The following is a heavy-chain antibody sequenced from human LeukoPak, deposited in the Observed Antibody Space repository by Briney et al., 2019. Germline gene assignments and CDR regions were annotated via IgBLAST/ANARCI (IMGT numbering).Heavy chain of an antibody. Sequence: GGSLRLSCAASGFTVSSNYISWVRQAPGKGLEGVSVIYSGGSTYYADSVKGRFTISRDNSKNTLYLQMNSLRAEDTAVYYCASSTGGYCSGGSCRSDAFDIWGQGTMVTVSS. CDR3: ASSTGGYCSGGSCRSDAFDI. V-gene: IGHV3-66*01. J-gene: IGHJ3*02. CDR1: GFTVSSNY. D-gene: IGHD2-15*01. CDR2: IYSGGST.